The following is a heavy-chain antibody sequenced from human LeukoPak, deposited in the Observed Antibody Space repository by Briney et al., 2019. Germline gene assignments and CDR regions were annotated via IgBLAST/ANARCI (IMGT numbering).Heavy chain of an antibody. J-gene: IGHJ4*02. CDR3: ARAPRDIVVVPAAGSCDY. D-gene: IGHD2-2*01. V-gene: IGHV3-21*01. CDR1: GFTFSSYS. CDR2: ISSSRSFI. Sequence: GGSLRLSCAASGFTFSSYSMNWVRQAPGKGLEWVSSISSSRSFIYYADSVKGRFTISRDNAKNSLYLQMNSLRAEDTAVYYCARAPRDIVVVPAAGSCDYWGQGTLVTVSS.